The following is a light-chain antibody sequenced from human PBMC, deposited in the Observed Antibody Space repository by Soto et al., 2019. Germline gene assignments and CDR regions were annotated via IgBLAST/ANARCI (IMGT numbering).Light chain of an antibody. CDR3: QQLDNWPIT. Sequence: EIVLTQSPATLSLSPGERATLSCRASQSVSSYLNWYQQKPGQAPRLLIYDASNRATGIPARFSGSGSGTYFTLTISSLEPEDFAVYYCQQLDNWPITFGQGTLLEIK. J-gene: IGKJ5*01. V-gene: IGKV3-11*01. CDR1: QSVSSY. CDR2: DAS.